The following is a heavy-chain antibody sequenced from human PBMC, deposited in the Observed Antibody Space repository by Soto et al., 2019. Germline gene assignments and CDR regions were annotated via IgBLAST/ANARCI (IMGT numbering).Heavy chain of an antibody. CDR3: AHRPPYYDILTGYSNDAFDI. V-gene: IGHV2-5*02. D-gene: IGHD3-9*01. CDR2: IYWDDDK. Sequence: QITLKESGPTLVKPTQTLTLTCTFSGFSLSTSGVGVGWIRQPPGKALEWLALIYWDDDKRYSPSLKSRLTITKDTSKNHVVLTMTNMDPVDTATYYCAHRPPYYDILTGYSNDAFDIWGQGTMVTVSS. CDR1: GFSLSTSGVG. J-gene: IGHJ3*02.